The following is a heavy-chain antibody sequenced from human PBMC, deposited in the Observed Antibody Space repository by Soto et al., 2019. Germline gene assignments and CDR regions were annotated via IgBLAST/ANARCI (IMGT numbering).Heavy chain of an antibody. Sequence: SETLSLTCTVSGGSISSSSYYWGWIRHPPGKGLEWIGSIYYSGSTYYNPSLKSRVTISVDTSKNQFSLKLSSVTAADTAVYYCARTPKLEPHSTAYWDQGTLVTVSS. CDR2: IYYSGST. J-gene: IGHJ4*02. V-gene: IGHV4-39*01. CDR1: GGSISSSSYY. CDR3: ARTPKLEPHSTAY. D-gene: IGHD1-1*01.